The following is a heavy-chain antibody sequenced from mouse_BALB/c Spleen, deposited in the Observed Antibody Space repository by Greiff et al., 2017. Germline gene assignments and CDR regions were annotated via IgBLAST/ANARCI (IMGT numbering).Heavy chain of an antibody. CDR3: ARRDYGSPFAY. CDR1: GYSITSDYA. J-gene: IGHJ3*01. D-gene: IGHD1-1*01. V-gene: IGHV3-2*02. Sequence: DVQLQESGPGLVKPSQSLSLTCTVTGYSITSDYAWNWIRQFPGNKLEWMGYISYSGSTSYNPSLKSRISITRDTSKNQFFLQLNSVTTEDTATYYCARRDYGSPFAYWGQGTLVTVSA. CDR2: ISYSGST.